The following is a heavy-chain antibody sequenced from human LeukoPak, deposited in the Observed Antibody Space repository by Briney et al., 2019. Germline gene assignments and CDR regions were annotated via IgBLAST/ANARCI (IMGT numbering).Heavy chain of an antibody. V-gene: IGHV4-59*08. J-gene: IGHJ5*02. D-gene: IGHD3-10*01. CDR1: GGSISDYY. CDR3: ARSPLMVRGVIWWFDP. CDR2: IYYSGST. Sequence: SETLSLTCTVSGGSISDYYWSWIRQPPGKGLEWIGDIYYSGSTNYNPSLKGRVTISVDTSKNQFSLKLSSVTAADTAVYYCARSPLMVRGVIWWFDPWGQGTLVTVSS.